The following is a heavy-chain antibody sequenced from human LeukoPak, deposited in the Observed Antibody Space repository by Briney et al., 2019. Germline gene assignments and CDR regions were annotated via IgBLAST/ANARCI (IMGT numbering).Heavy chain of an antibody. CDR3: AKARYCSGGSCDTIDY. CDR2: ISGDGGST. J-gene: IGHJ4*02. Sequence: PGGSLRLSCAASGFTFDDYAMHWVRQAPGKGLEWVSLISGDGGSTYYADSVKGRFTISRDNSKNSLYLQMNSLRAEHTALYYCAKARYCSGGSCDTIDYWGQGTLATVSS. D-gene: IGHD2-15*01. CDR1: GFTFDDYA. V-gene: IGHV3-43*02.